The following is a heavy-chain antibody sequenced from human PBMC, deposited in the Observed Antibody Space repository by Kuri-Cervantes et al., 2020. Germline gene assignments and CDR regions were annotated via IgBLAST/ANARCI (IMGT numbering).Heavy chain of an antibody. J-gene: IGHJ6*02. Sequence: GGSLRLSCAVSGFSFSSYAMNWVRQAPGKGLEWVSVISGSGGSTYYADSVKGRFTISRDNAKNTLYLQMNSLRAEDTAVYYCANMGGTSGSRYYYYGMDVWGQGTTVTVSS. V-gene: IGHV3-23*01. CDR3: ANMGGTSGSRYYYYGMDV. D-gene: IGHD1-26*01. CDR2: ISGSGGST. CDR1: GFSFSSYA.